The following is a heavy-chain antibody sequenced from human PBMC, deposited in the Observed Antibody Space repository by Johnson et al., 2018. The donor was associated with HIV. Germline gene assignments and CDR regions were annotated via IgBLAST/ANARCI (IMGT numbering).Heavy chain of an antibody. D-gene: IGHD5-18*01. CDR3: LFGGYSYGLAFDI. V-gene: IGHV3-30*03. CDR1: GFTFSSYG. J-gene: IGHJ3*02. Sequence: VQLVESGGGLVQPGRSLKLSCAASGFTFSSYGMHWVRQAPGKGLEWVAVISYDGSNKYYADSVKGRFTISRDNSKNTLYLKMNSLRAEDTAVYYCLFGGYSYGLAFDIWGQGTMVTVSS. CDR2: ISYDGSNK.